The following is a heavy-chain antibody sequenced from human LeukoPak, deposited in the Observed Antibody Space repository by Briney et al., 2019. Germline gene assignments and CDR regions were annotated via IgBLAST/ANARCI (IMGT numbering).Heavy chain of an antibody. CDR3: AREWNYYGSGIMDV. Sequence: GGSLRLSCAASGFTFSSYWMSWVRQAPGKGLEWVANIKQDGGEKYYVGSVKGRFTVSRDDAKNSLYLQMNSLRAEDTAVYYCAREWNYYGSGIMDVWGKGTTVTVSS. V-gene: IGHV3-7*01. CDR2: IKQDGGEK. D-gene: IGHD3-10*01. J-gene: IGHJ6*04. CDR1: GFTFSSYW.